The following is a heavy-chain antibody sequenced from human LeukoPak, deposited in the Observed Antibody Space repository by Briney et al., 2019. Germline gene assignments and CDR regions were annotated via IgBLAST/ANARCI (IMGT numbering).Heavy chain of an antibody. CDR1: GFSFSSYD. CDR2: ISSWNYFI. Sequence: GGSLRLSCAASGFSFSSYDMHWVRQAPGRGLEWVSSISSWNYFIYYADSVKGRFTISRDNAKNSLYLQMNSLRDEDTAVYYCARDRAYYYDSSGYYYFDHWGQGTLVTVSS. D-gene: IGHD3-22*01. J-gene: IGHJ4*02. CDR3: ARDRAYYYDSSGYYYFDH. V-gene: IGHV3-21*04.